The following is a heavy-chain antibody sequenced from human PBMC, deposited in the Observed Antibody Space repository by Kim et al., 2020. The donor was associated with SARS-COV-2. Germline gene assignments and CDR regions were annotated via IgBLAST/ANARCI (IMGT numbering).Heavy chain of an antibody. J-gene: IGHJ4*02. V-gene: IGHV4-61*02. CDR3: ARESPMIGGRGFDY. D-gene: IGHD3-22*01. CDR2: IYTSGST. CDR1: GGSISSGSYY. Sequence: SETLSLTCTVSGGSISSGSYYWSWIRQPAGKGLEWIGRIYTSGSTNYNPSLKSRVTISVDTSKNQFSLKLSSVTAADTAVYYCARESPMIGGRGFDYWGQGTLVTVSS.